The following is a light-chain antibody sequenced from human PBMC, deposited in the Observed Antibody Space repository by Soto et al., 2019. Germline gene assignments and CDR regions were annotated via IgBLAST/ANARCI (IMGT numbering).Light chain of an antibody. V-gene: IGKV2-30*01. CDR1: ESLVYRDGVSY. CDR2: KAS. Sequence: DVVMTQSPLSLAVTLGQSDSISCRSSESLVYRDGVSYLNWFHQRPGQSPRRLIYKASNRDSGVPDRFSGSGSGTDFTLRISRVEAEDVGVYYCMQGTHWPLTFGGGTKVEI. J-gene: IGKJ4*01. CDR3: MQGTHWPLT.